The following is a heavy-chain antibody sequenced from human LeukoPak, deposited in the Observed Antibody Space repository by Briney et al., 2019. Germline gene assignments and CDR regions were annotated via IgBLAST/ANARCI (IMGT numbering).Heavy chain of an antibody. J-gene: IGHJ4*02. Sequence: SETLSLTCTVSGGSISSYYWSWIRQPPGKGLEWIGYIYYSGSTNYNPSLKSRVTISVDTSKNQFSLKLSSVTAADTAVYYCASHTNSGSSFDYWGQGTLVTASS. CDR1: GGSISSYY. CDR3: ASHTNSGSSFDY. D-gene: IGHD1-26*01. CDR2: IYYSGST. V-gene: IGHV4-59*01.